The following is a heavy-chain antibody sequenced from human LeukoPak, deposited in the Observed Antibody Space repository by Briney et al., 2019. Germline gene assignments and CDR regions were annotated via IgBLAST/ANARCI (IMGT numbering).Heavy chain of an antibody. CDR2: ISAYNGNT. CDR3: ARGSEGYYDSSGYPT. J-gene: IGHJ4*02. CDR1: GYTFNSYG. V-gene: IGHV1-18*01. D-gene: IGHD3-22*01. Sequence: ASVKVSCKASGYTFNSYGISWVRQAPGQGLEWMGWISAYNGNTNYAQKLQGRVTMTTDTSTSTAYMELRSLRSDDTAVYYCARGSEGYYDSSGYPTWGQGTLVTVSS.